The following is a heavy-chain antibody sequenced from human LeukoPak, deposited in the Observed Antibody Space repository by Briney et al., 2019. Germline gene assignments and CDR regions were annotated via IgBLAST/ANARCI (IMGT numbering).Heavy chain of an antibody. D-gene: IGHD5-18*01. CDR2: ILLYGSNK. CDR1: GFTFSSYG. Sequence: PGGSLRLSCAASGFTFSSYGMHSVRQAPGKGLEWVAVILLYGSNKYYADSVKGRFTVSRDNSKNTLYLQMNSLRPEDTAVYYCAKDSDKPMAPRAYYFDYWGQGTLLTVSS. J-gene: IGHJ4*02. CDR3: AKDSDKPMAPRAYYFDY. V-gene: IGHV3-30*18.